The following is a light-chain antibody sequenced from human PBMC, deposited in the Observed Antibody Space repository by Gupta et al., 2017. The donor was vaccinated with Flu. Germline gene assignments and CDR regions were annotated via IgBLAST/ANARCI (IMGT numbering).Light chain of an antibody. CDR1: SSNSGNNY. CDR2: RNN. J-gene: IGLJ3*02. CDR3: SAWDDSLTAWV. Sequence: RVTISCSGSSSNSGNNYVYWYWQLPGTAPKLLIYRNNHRPSGVPDRFSGSKSGTSASLAITGLRSEDEADYYCSAWDDSLTAWVFGGGTKLT. V-gene: IGLV1-47*01.